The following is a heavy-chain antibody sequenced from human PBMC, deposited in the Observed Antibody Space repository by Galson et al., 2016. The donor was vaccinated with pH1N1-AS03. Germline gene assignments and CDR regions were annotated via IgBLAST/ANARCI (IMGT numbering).Heavy chain of an antibody. D-gene: IGHD5-18*01. CDR1: GFTFRTFS. Sequence: SLRLSCAASGFTFRTFSIYWVRQAPGKGLEYVSGISDNGIITYYADPVKARFTISRDKSKNTVYLQMSSLRTEDTAVYYCIKEGNRLQSRRSDAFDIWGRGTMVTVSS. CDR3: IKEGNRLQSRRSDAFDI. J-gene: IGHJ3*02. V-gene: IGHV3-64D*06. CDR2: ISDNGIIT.